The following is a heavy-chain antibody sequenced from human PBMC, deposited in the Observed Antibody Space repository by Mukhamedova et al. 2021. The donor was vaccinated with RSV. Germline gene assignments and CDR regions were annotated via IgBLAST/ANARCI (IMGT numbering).Heavy chain of an antibody. Sequence: GETINAEKFQGRVTITADTSTDTAYMELSSLRSEDTAVYYCANYGSGRPFDYWGQGTLVTVSS. CDR3: ANYGSGRPFDY. CDR2: GET. D-gene: IGHD3-10*01. V-gene: IGHV1-69-2*01. J-gene: IGHJ4*02.